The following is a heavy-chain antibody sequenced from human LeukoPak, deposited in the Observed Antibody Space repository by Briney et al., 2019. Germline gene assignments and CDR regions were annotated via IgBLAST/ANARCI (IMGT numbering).Heavy chain of an antibody. CDR1: GYSFTSYW. J-gene: IGHJ4*02. CDR2: IYPGDSDT. D-gene: IGHD2-15*01. CDR3: ARRGPYSGRYLDY. V-gene: IGHV5-51*01. Sequence: HGESLKISCKGSGYSFTSYWIGWVRPMPGKGLEWMGIIYPGDSDTKYSPSFEGQVTISADKSISTAYLQWSSLKDSDTAMYYCARRGPYSGRYLDYWGQGTLVTVSS.